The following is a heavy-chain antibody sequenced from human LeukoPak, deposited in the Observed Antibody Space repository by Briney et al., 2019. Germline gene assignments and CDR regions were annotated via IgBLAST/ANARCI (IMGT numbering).Heavy chain of an antibody. J-gene: IGHJ4*02. Sequence: SQTLSLTCTVSGGSISSGGYYWSWIRQHPGKGLEWIGYIYYSGSTYYNPSLKSRVTISVDTSKNQFSLKLSSVTAAGTAVYYCARGPSSGWYPYYFDYWGQGTLVTVSS. D-gene: IGHD6-19*01. CDR3: ARGPSSGWYPYYFDY. V-gene: IGHV4-31*03. CDR2: IYYSGST. CDR1: GGSISSGGYY.